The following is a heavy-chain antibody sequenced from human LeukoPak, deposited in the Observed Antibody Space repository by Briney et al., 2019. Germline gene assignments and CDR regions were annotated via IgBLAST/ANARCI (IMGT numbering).Heavy chain of an antibody. Sequence: GGSLRLSCAASGFTFSSYGMHWVRQAPGKGLEWVAFIRYDGSNKYYADSVKGRFTISRDNAKNSLYLQMNSLRAEDTALYYCASGGIYYGAAFDFWGQGTLVTVSS. CDR3: ASGGIYYGAAFDF. CDR2: IRYDGSNK. CDR1: GFTFSSYG. J-gene: IGHJ4*02. D-gene: IGHD1-26*01. V-gene: IGHV3-30*02.